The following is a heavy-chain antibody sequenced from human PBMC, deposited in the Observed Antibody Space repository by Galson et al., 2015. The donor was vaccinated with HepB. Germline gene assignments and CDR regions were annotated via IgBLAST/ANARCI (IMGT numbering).Heavy chain of an antibody. CDR1: GLTFSSYA. CDR2: ISGSGGT. Sequence: SLRLSCAASGLTFSSYAMSWVRQAPGKGLEWVSAISGSGGTNYADSVKGRFTISRDKSKNTLYLQMNRLRAEDTAVYYCAKHPDYDIVTAYYMDVWGKGTTVTVSS. CDR3: AKHPDYDIVTAYYMDV. V-gene: IGHV3-23*01. J-gene: IGHJ6*03. D-gene: IGHD3-9*01.